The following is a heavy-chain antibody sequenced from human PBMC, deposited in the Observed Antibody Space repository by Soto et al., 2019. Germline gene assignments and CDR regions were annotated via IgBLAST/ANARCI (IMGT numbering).Heavy chain of an antibody. J-gene: IGHJ4*02. Sequence: PGESLKISCKGSGYDFSTYWIGWVRQMPGKGLELMGVIFPRDSDTKYSPSFEGRVILSADTSTDTAYLQWNSLKAPDTGVYYCERFESFQPNIDIDSWGQGTPVTVSS. CDR1: GYDFSTYW. CDR3: ERFESFQPNIDIDS. V-gene: IGHV5-51*01. CDR2: IFPRDSDT. D-gene: IGHD3-10*01.